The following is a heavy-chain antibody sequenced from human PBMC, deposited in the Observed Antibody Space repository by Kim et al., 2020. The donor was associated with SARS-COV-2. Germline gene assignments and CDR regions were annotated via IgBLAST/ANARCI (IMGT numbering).Heavy chain of an antibody. CDR2: VSSSGGST. CDR1: GYTFTSYY. J-gene: IGHJ5*02. V-gene: IGHV1-46*01. Sequence: ASVKVSCKASGYTFTSYYMHWVRQAPGQGLEWMGIVSSSGGSTNYAQKFQGRVTMTTDTSTSTVYMELSSLRSEDTAVYYCARDGYYHGSGSYYKYHWGQGTLVTVSS. D-gene: IGHD3-10*01. CDR3: ARDGYYHGSGSYYKYH.